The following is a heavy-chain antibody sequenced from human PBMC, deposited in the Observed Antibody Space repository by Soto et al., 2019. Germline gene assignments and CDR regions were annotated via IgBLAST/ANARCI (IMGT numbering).Heavy chain of an antibody. CDR3: ATDVVDYVVSGLYYFDH. D-gene: IGHD2-21*01. V-gene: IGHV3-30*04. J-gene: IGHJ4*02. CDR2: ISYNEKNK. Sequence: QVQLVESGGGVVQAGTSLRLSCSAYGFTLNNYAMHWVRQVPGKGLEWLAFISYNEKNKYYGDSVRGRFTISRDDSKNTLFLHMNSLRSEDTAVYYCATDVVDYVVSGLYYFDHWGQGTLVTVSS. CDR1: GFTLNNYA.